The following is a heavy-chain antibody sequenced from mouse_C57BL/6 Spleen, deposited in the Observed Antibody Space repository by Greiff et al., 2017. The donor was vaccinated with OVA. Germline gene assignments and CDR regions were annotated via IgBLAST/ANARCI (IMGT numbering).Heavy chain of an antibody. CDR3: ARHYYGSSYARDY. J-gene: IGHJ2*01. CDR2: IYPGSGST. V-gene: IGHV1-55*01. Sequence: QVQLQQPGAELVKPGASVRMSCKASGYTFTSSGITWVKQSPGKGLDWIGDIYPGSGSTNYNEKFKSKATMTVDTSSSTAYMQLSSLTSEDSAVDYCARHYYGSSYARDYWGQGTTLTVSS. CDR1: GYTFTSSG. D-gene: IGHD1-1*01.